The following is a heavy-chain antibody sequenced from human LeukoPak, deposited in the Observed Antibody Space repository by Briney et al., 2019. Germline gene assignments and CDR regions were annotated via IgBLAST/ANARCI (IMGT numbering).Heavy chain of an antibody. Sequence: GGSLRLSCAASGFTFRTYWMSWVRQAPGKGLEWVASINQGGSRLHYLDSVTGRFIISRDDAQNSLFLQMTRLRVDDTAVYYCARLKDDVTKLDYWGQGTLVSVSS. CDR1: GFTFRTYW. V-gene: IGHV3-7*01. J-gene: IGHJ4*02. D-gene: IGHD2-8*01. CDR2: INQGGSRL. CDR3: ARLKDDVTKLDY.